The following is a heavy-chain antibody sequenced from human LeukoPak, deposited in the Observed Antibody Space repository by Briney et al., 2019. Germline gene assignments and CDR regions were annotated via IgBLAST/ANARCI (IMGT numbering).Heavy chain of an antibody. J-gene: IGHJ4*02. D-gene: IGHD4-17*01. V-gene: IGHV3-49*03. CDR3: TRTVTTDPRGHWVDY. CDR1: GFTFGDYA. CDR2: IRSKAYGGTT. Sequence: GGSLRLSCTASGFTFGDYAMSWFRQAPGKGLEWVGFIRSKAYGGTTEYAASVKGRFTISRDDSKSIAYLQMNSLKTEDTAVYYCTRTVTTDPRGHWVDYWGQGTLVTVSS.